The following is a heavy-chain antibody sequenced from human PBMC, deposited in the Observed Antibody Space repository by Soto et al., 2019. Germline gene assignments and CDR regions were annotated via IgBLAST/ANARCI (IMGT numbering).Heavy chain of an antibody. CDR2: IYYSGST. J-gene: IGHJ6*03. Sequence: PSETLSLTCTVSGGSISSSSYYWGWIRQPPGKGLEWIGSIYYSGSTYYNPSLKSRVTISVDTSKNQFSLKLSSVTAADTAVYYCARTVVPAAMVGYYYYYYMDVWGKGTTVTVSS. CDR1: GGSISSSSYY. D-gene: IGHD2-2*01. CDR3: ARTVVPAAMVGYYYYYYMDV. V-gene: IGHV4-39*01.